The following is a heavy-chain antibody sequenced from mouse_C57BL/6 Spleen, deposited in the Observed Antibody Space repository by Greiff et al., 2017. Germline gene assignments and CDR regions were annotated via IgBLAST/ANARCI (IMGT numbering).Heavy chain of an antibody. CDR3: ARERDSSGHGAMDY. J-gene: IGHJ4*01. Sequence: QVQLQQSGPELVKPGASVKISCKASGYAFSSSWMNWVKQRPGKGLEWIGRIYPGDGDTNYNGKVKGKATLTADKSSSTAYMQIGSLTAEDAAVYFCARERDSSGHGAMDYWGQGTSVTVSS. CDR2: IYPGDGDT. CDR1: GYAFSSSW. V-gene: IGHV1-82*01. D-gene: IGHD3-2*02.